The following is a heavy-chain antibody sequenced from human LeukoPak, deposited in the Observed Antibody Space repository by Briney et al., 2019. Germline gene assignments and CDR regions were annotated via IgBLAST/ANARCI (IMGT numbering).Heavy chain of an antibody. CDR2: IYYSGST. CDR3: ARHSRQKFIRSTYYFDY. J-gene: IGHJ4*02. V-gene: IGHV4-61*05. Sequence: TSETLSLTCTVSGGSISSNNYYWGWIRQPPGKGLEWIGYIYYSGSTNYNPSLKSRVTISVDTSKNQFSLKLSSVTAADTAVYYCARHSRQKFIRSTYYFDYWGQGTLVTVSS. D-gene: IGHD2-21*01. CDR1: GGSISSNNYY.